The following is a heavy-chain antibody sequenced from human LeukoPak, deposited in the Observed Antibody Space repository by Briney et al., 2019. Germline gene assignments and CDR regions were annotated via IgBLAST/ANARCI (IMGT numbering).Heavy chain of an antibody. D-gene: IGHD2-21*02. V-gene: IGHV4-61*08. CDR3: ARFAYCGGHCWYYFDY. CDR2: IYSSGST. Sequence: SETLSLTCTVSGGSISRGDYYWSWIRQPPGKGLEWLGYIYSSGSTNYNPSLNSRVTISVDTSKNQFSLKLSSVTAADTAVYYCARFAYCGGHCWYYFDYWGQGTLVTVSS. CDR1: GGSISRGDYY. J-gene: IGHJ4*02.